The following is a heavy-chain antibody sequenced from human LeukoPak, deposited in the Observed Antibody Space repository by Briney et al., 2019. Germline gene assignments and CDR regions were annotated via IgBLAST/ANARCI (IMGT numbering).Heavy chain of an antibody. Sequence: SVKVSCKASGGTFSSYAISWVRQAPGQGLEWMGRIIPIFGTANYARKFQGRVTITTDESTSTAYMELSSLRSEDTAVYYCARENSNLHSSSFSWGQGTMVTVSS. V-gene: IGHV1-69*05. CDR3: ARENSNLHSSSFS. D-gene: IGHD6-6*01. CDR1: GGTFSSYA. CDR2: IIPIFGTA. J-gene: IGHJ3*01.